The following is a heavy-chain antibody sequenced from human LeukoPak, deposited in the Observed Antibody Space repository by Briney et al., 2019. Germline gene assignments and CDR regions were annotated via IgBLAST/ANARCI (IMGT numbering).Heavy chain of an antibody. D-gene: IGHD4-23*01. Sequence: GGSLRLSCAASGFTFSSYAMSWVRQAPGKGLEWVSAISGSGGSTYYADSVKGRFTISRDNSKNTLYLQMDSLRAEDTAVYYCASAVVTPGRFDYWGQGTLVTVSS. J-gene: IGHJ4*02. V-gene: IGHV3-23*01. CDR1: GFTFSSYA. CDR3: ASAVVTPGRFDY. CDR2: ISGSGGST.